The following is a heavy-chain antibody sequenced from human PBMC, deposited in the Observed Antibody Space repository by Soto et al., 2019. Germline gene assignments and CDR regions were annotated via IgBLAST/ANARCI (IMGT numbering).Heavy chain of an antibody. CDR3: ARMKIVGVLCYYMDA. D-gene: IGHD3-3*01. CDR1: GDSISISSHY. CDR2: IYYSGST. Sequence: QLQLQESGPGLVKPSETLSLTCTVSGDSISISSHYWGWIRQPPGKALEWIANIYYSGSTYYNPCRQTRVSISLDTSKNQASLELRSVTAADTPVYYCARMKIVGVLCYYMDAWGEARTVTVAS. J-gene: IGHJ6*03. V-gene: IGHV4-39*01.